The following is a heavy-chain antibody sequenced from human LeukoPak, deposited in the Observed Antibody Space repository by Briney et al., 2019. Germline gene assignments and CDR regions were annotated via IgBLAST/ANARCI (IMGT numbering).Heavy chain of an antibody. CDR2: IIPVFGTA. CDR3: ARNPYGDYQYNWFDP. V-gene: IGHV1-69*06. J-gene: IGHJ5*02. CDR1: GRTFSSYA. D-gene: IGHD4-17*01. Sequence: SVKVSCKASGRTFSSYAISWVRHVPGQGLEWMGGIIPVFGTANYAQKFQGRVTFTAEKSTSTDYMGMSSLRSQDTAVYYCARNPYGDYQYNWFDPWGQGTLVTVSS.